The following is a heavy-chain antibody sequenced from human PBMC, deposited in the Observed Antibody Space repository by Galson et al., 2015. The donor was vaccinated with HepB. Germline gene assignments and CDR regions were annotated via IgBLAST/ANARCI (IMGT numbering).Heavy chain of an antibody. CDR3: TRNAY. CDR2: ISYDGNNK. Sequence: SLRLSCAASGFTFSIYPIHWVRQAPGRGLEWVAVISYDGNNKYYADSVKGRFTISRDNSKNTLYLQMNSLRVEDTAVYYCTRNAYWGQGTLVTVSS. V-gene: IGHV3-30*04. J-gene: IGHJ4*02. CDR1: GFTFSIYP.